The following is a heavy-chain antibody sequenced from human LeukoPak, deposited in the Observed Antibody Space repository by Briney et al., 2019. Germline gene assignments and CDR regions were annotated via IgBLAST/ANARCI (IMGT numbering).Heavy chain of an antibody. V-gene: IGHV3-9*01. D-gene: IGHD6-19*01. CDR1: GFTFDDYA. J-gene: IGHJ4*02. CDR2: ISWNSGSI. Sequence: PGRSLRLSCAASGFTFDDYAMHWVRQAPGKGLEWVSGISWNSGSIGYADSVKGQFTISRDNAKNSLYLQMNSLRAEDTALYYCAKDASHSSGWYYFDYWGQGTLVTVSS. CDR3: AKDASHSSGWYYFDY.